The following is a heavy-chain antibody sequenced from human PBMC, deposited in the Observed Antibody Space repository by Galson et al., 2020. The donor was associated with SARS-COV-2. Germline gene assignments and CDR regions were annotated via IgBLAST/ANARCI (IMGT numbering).Heavy chain of an antibody. V-gene: IGHV3-7*01. Sequence: TGGSLRLSCAASGFTFSSYWMSWVRQAPGKGLEWVANIKQDGSEKYYVDSVKGRFTISRDNAKNSLYLQMNSLRAEDTAVYYCARDSYGSGANRYYYGMDVWGQGTTVTVSS. CDR3: ARDSYGSGANRYYYGMDV. CDR2: IKQDGSEK. CDR1: GFTFSSYW. J-gene: IGHJ6*02. D-gene: IGHD3-10*01.